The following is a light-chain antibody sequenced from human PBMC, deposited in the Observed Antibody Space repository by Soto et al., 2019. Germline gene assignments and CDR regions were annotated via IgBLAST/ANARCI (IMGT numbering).Light chain of an antibody. CDR1: QALSNY. CDR3: QQYYSYPRT. V-gene: IGKV1-9*01. CDR2: AAS. J-gene: IGKJ1*01. Sequence: DIQLTQSPSFLSASVGDTVTITCRASQALSNYLAWYQQKPGKAPKLLIYAASTLQSGVPSRFSGSGSGTDFTLTISCLQSEDFATYYCQQYYSYPRTFGQGTKVDIK.